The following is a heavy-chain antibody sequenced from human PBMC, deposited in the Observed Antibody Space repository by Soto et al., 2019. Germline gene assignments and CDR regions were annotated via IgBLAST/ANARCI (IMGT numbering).Heavy chain of an antibody. Sequence: GGSLRLSCAASGFTFSSYGMHWVRQAPGKGLEWVAVISYDGSNKYYADSVKGRFTISRDNSKNTLYLQMNSLRAEDTAVYYCAKDLTIAVALQGVDYWGQGTLVTVSS. CDR2: ISYDGSNK. CDR3: AKDLTIAVALQGVDY. V-gene: IGHV3-30*18. J-gene: IGHJ4*02. CDR1: GFTFSSYG. D-gene: IGHD6-19*01.